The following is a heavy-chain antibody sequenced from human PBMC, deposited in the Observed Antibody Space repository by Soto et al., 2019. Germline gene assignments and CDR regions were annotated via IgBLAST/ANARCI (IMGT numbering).Heavy chain of an antibody. CDR1: GFNFGNNW. J-gene: IGHJ4*02. Sequence: EVQLVESGGGLVQPGGSLRLSCAASGFNFGNNWMHWVRQAPGKGLEWVSRMNSDGRTTSYADSVKGRFTVSRDNAKNTLYLQMNSLRAEDTAVYYCATAEVDYWGPGTLVTVSS. CDR3: ATAEVDY. CDR2: MNSDGRTT. V-gene: IGHV3-74*01.